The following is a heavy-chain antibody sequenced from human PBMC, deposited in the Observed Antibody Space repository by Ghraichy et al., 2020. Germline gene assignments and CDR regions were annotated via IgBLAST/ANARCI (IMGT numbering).Heavy chain of an antibody. D-gene: IGHD2-15*01. J-gene: IGHJ4*01. Sequence: SETLSLTCAVYGGYFSGFYWSWIRQSPGKGLEWVGQINHSGDTDYNPSLKSRVTISVDRSQNQFSLQLNSVTAADTAVYYCATLGGGLATPTAWAAVYYFVFWGQGTLVIVSS. CDR1: GGYFSGFY. CDR3: ATLGGGLATPTAWAAVYYFVF. V-gene: IGHV4-34*01. CDR2: INHSGDT.